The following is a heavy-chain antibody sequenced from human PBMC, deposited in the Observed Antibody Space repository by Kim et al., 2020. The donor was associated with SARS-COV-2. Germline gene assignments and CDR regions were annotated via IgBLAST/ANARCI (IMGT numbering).Heavy chain of an antibody. Sequence: GGSLRLSCAASGFTFSSYSMNWVRQAPGKGLEWVSSISSSSSYIYYADSVKGRFTISRDNAKNSLYLQMNSLRAEDTAVYYCARGTVPRTSDIVVVPDAPSDYWGQGTLVTVSS. CDR3: ARGTVPRTSDIVVVPDAPSDY. CDR2: ISSSSSYI. V-gene: IGHV3-21*01. J-gene: IGHJ4*02. D-gene: IGHD2-2*01. CDR1: GFTFSSYS.